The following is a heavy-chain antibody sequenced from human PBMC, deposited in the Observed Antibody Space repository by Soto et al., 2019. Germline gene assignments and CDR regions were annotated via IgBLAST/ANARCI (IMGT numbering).Heavy chain of an antibody. Sequence: QVQLVQSGGEVKKPGASVKVSCKASGYTFTNYGISWVRQAPGQGLEWMGWINVYNGNTKYAQKVQGRVTMTTDTSTSTAYMERRSLRSDDTAVYYCARGAGSGSYYNQYNWFDPWGQGTLVTVSS. CDR2: INVYNGNT. CDR3: ARGAGSGSYYNQYNWFDP. D-gene: IGHD3-10*01. J-gene: IGHJ5*02. V-gene: IGHV1-18*01. CDR1: GYTFTNYG.